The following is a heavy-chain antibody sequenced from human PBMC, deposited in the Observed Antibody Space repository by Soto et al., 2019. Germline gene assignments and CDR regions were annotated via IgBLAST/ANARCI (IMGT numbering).Heavy chain of an antibody. D-gene: IGHD1-1*01. CDR2: IYHSGST. CDR1: GGSISSGGYS. J-gene: IGHJ5*02. Sequence: QLQLQESGSGLVRPSQTLSLTCAVSGGSISSGGYSWNWIRQPPGKGLDWIGYIYHSGSTLCNPSLKSRVTISVEKSKNQFSLKLTSVTAADTAVYYCARDQLEGNWFDPWGQGTLVTVSS. V-gene: IGHV4-30-2*01. CDR3: ARDQLEGNWFDP.